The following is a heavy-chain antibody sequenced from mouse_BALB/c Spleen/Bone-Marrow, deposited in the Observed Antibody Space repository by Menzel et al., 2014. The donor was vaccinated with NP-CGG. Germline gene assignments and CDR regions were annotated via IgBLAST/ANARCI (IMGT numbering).Heavy chain of an antibody. V-gene: IGHV1-7*01. CDR2: INPSTGYT. J-gene: IGHJ3*01. CDR1: GYTFTNYW. Sequence: QVQLQQSGAELAKPGASVKMSCKASGYTFTNYWMHWVKQRPGQGLEWIGYINPSTGYTEYNQKFKVKATLTADKSSSTAYMQLSSLTSEDSAVYYCARGYQRILAYWGQGTLVTVSA. CDR3: ARGYQRILAY.